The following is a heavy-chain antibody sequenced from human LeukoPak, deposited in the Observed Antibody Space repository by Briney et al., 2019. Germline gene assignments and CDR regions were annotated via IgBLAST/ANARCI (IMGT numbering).Heavy chain of an antibody. J-gene: IGHJ4*02. CDR3: ATGRDGYNGRLDY. V-gene: IGHV4-39*07. CDR1: GGSISSSSYY. CDR2: IYYSGST. D-gene: IGHD5-24*01. Sequence: SETLSLTCTVSGGSISSSSYYWGWIRQPPGKGLEWIGSIYYSGSTYYNPSLKSRVTISVDTSKNQFSLKLSSVTAADTAVYYCATGRDGYNGRLDYWGQGTLVTVSS.